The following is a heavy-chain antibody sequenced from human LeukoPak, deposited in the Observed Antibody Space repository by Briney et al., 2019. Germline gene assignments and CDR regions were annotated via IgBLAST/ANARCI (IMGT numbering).Heavy chain of an antibody. V-gene: IGHV3-11*01. CDR2: ISSSSSTI. D-gene: IGHD7-27*01. CDR3: AREGGNWGEGYFDY. J-gene: IGHJ4*02. Sequence: AGGSLRLSCAASGFTFSDYYMSWIRQVPGKGLEWVSYISSSSSTIYYADSVKGRFTIARDNAKNLLYLQMNSLRAEDTAVYYCAREGGNWGEGYFDYWGQGTLVTVSS. CDR1: GFTFSDYY.